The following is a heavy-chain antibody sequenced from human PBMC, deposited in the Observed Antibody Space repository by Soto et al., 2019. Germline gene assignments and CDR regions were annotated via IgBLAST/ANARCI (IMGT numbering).Heavy chain of an antibody. Sequence: QVHLVQSGTEVKKPGSSVKVSCKASGGTFSSSGFSWVRQAPGQGLEWMGMIVPSLDTTNYAQKFQARVTITADEVTSTAYIGLRSLRSEDTAVYYLARWPQPRYTADPYAVDVWGQGTRVIGSS. D-gene: IGHD3-16*02. CDR3: ARWPQPRYTADPYAVDV. CDR1: GGTFSSSG. CDR2: IVPSLDTT. J-gene: IGHJ6*02. V-gene: IGHV1-69*11.